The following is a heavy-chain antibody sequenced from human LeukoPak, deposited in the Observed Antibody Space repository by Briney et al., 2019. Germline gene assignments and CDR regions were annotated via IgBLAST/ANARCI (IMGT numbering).Heavy chain of an antibody. V-gene: IGHV1-2*06. J-gene: IGHJ4*02. D-gene: IGHD2-15*01. Sequence: ASVKVSCKASGYTFTYYAMHWVRQAPGQGLEWMGRINPNSGSTNFAQKFQGRVTMTRDTSITTAYMELSRLISDDTAVYYCTRESATAVLGRPEQSFDNWGQGTLVNVSS. CDR2: INPNSGST. CDR3: TRESATAVLGRPEQSFDN. CDR1: GYTFTYYA.